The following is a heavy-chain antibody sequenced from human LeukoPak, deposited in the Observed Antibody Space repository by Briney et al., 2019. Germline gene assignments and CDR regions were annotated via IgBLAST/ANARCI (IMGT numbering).Heavy chain of an antibody. D-gene: IGHD6-13*01. V-gene: IGHV3-15*01. CDR3: TGVSRSSWYDY. Sequence: GGSLRLSCAASGFTFSNAWMSWVRQAPGKGLEWVGRIKSKTDGGTPDYAAPVKGRFTISRDDSKNTLYLQMNSLKTEDTAVYYCTGVSRSSWYDYWGQGTSVTVSS. CDR2: IKSKTDGGTP. J-gene: IGHJ4*02. CDR1: GFTFSNAW.